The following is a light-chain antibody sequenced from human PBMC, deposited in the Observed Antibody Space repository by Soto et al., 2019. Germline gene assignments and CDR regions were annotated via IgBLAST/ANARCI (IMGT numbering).Light chain of an antibody. CDR1: SSDVGSYNL. Sequence: QSVLTQPASVSGSPGQSITISCTGTSSDVGSYNLVSWYQQHPGKAPKLMIYEGSKRPSGVSNRFSGSKSGNTASLTISGLQAEDKADYYCSSYTSSSTLPFGTGTKLTVL. J-gene: IGLJ1*01. CDR2: EGS. CDR3: SSYTSSSTLP. V-gene: IGLV2-14*02.